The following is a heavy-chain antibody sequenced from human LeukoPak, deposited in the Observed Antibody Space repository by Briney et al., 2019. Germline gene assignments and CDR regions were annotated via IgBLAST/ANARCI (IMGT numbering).Heavy chain of an antibody. CDR2: INHSGST. D-gene: IGHD3-16*01. CDR1: GGSFSGYY. CDR3: ASVHTSGFAGTEVDY. Sequence: SETLSLTCAVYGGSFSGYYWSWLRQPPGKGLEWLGEINHSGSTNYNPSLKSRVTISVDTSKNQFSLKLSSVTAADTAVYYCASVHTSGFAGTEVDYWGQGTLVTVSS. V-gene: IGHV4-34*01. J-gene: IGHJ4*02.